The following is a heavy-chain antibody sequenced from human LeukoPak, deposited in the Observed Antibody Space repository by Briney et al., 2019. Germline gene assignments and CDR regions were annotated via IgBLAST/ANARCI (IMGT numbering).Heavy chain of an antibody. D-gene: IGHD1-7*01. CDR2: ISYDGSNK. CDR1: GFTFSSYG. V-gene: IGHV3-30*03. Sequence: GGSLRLSCAASGFTFSSYGMHWVRQAPGKGLEWVAVISYDGSNKYYADSVKGRFTISRDNSKNTLYLQMNSLRADDTAVYYCAREYNWKYVFDYWGQGTLVTVSS. CDR3: AREYNWKYVFDY. J-gene: IGHJ4*02.